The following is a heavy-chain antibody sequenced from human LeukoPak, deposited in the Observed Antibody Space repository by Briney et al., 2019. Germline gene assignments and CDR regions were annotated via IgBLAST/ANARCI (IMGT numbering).Heavy chain of an antibody. D-gene: IGHD3-16*01. CDR1: GGSIRSDY. J-gene: IGHJ4*02. V-gene: IGHV4-59*01. CDR3: AKVGRGDYVWGSYSFDY. Sequence: SETLSLTCSVSGGSIRSDYWSWIRQPPGKGLEWIGYISKSGSTKYNPSVETRVTISIDTSKNQFSLKLGSVTAADTAIYYCAKVGRGDYVWGSYSFDYWGQGTLVTVSS. CDR2: ISKSGST.